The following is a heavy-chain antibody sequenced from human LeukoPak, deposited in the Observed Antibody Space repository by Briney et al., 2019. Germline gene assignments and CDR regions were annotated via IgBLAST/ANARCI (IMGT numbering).Heavy chain of an antibody. CDR1: GGSISPYY. CDR2: ILYSGTTT. CDR3: ARVGDWNDLVY. V-gene: IGHV4-59*01. D-gene: IGHD1-1*01. Sequence: SETLSLTCTVSGGSISPYYWSWIRRTPGKGLEWIGYILYSGTTTNYNPSLKSRVTISVDTSKNQFSLKLSSVNAADTAVYYCARVGDWNDLVYWGQGTLVTVSS. J-gene: IGHJ4*02.